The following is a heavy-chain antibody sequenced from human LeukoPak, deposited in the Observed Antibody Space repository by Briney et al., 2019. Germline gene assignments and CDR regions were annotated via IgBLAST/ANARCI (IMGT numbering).Heavy chain of an antibody. J-gene: IGHJ6*03. CDR3: TSPKTRLHHKWYSSSWADYYMDV. Sequence: GGSLRLSCAASGFTFSGSAMHWVRQASGKGLEWVGRIRSKANSYATAYAASVKGRFTISRDDSKNTAYLQMNSLKTEDTAVYYCTSPKTRLHHKWYSSSWADYYMDVWGKGTTVTVSS. CDR1: GFTFSGSA. CDR2: IRSKANSYAT. D-gene: IGHD6-13*01. V-gene: IGHV3-73*01.